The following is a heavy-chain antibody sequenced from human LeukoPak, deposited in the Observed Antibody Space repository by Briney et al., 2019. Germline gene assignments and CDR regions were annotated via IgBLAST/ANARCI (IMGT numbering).Heavy chain of an antibody. V-gene: IGHV3-74*01. CDR3: ASPFYYGSGGHPFDY. D-gene: IGHD3-22*01. Sequence: GGSLRLSCAASGFTFSSYWMHWVRQTPGKGLVWVSRINSNGSSTRYADSVRGRFTISRDNAKNTLYLQMNSLRAEDTAVYYCASPFYYGSGGHPFDYWGQGTLVTVSS. CDR1: GFTFSSYW. J-gene: IGHJ4*02. CDR2: INSNGSST.